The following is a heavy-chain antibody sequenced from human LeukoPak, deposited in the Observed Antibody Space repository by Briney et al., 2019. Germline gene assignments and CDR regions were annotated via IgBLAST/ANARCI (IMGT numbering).Heavy chain of an antibody. CDR1: GGSISSYY. J-gene: IGHJ5*02. Sequence: SETLSLTCTVSGGSISSYYWSWIRQPPGKGLEWIGYIYYSGSTNYNPSLKSRVTISVDTSKNQFSLKLSSVTAADTAVYCCARLRPTFGGVGWFDPWGQGTLVTVSS. CDR2: IYYSGST. CDR3: ARLRPTFGGVGWFDP. D-gene: IGHD3-16*01. V-gene: IGHV4-59*08.